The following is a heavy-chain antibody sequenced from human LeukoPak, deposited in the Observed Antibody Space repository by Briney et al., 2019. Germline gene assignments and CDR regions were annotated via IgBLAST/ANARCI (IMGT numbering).Heavy chain of an antibody. V-gene: IGHV4-61*01. Sequence: SETLSLTCIVSGYSISSGYDWAWIRQPPGKGLEWIGYIYYSGSTNYNPSLKSRVTISVDTSKNQFSLKLSSVTAADTAVYYCARVDPSYYYYYMDVWGKGTTVTVSS. J-gene: IGHJ6*03. CDR1: GYSISSGYD. CDR2: IYYSGST. CDR3: ARVDPSYYYYYMDV.